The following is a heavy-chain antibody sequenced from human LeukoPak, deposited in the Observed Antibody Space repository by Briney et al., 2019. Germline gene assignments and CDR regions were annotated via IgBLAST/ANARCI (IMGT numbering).Heavy chain of an antibody. D-gene: IGHD5-24*01. CDR1: GYRFTSYW. CDR3: ARLSDGYNDF. Sequence: GESLKISCKGSGYRFTSYWIGWVRQIPGKGLESMGIIYPGDSDTRYSPSFQGQVTFSADKSISTAYLQWSSLKASDTAMYYCARLSDGYNDFWGQGTLVTVSS. V-gene: IGHV5-51*01. CDR2: IYPGDSDT. J-gene: IGHJ4*02.